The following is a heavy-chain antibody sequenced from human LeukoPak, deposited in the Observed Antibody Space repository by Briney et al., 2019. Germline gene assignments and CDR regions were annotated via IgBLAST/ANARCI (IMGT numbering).Heavy chain of an antibody. CDR3: ATVRGSGWRMDY. CDR1: GYTLTELS. CDR2: FDPEDGET. D-gene: IGHD6-19*01. Sequence: ASVKVSCKVSGYTLTELSMHWVRQAPGKGLEWMGGFDPEDGETIYAQKFQGRVTMTEDTSTDTAYMELGSLRSEDTAVYYCATVRGSGWRMDYWGQGTLVTVSS. V-gene: IGHV1-24*01. J-gene: IGHJ4*02.